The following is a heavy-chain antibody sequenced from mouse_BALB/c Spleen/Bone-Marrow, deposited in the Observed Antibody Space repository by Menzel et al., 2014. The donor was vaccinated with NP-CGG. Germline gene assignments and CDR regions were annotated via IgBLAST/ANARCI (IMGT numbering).Heavy chain of an antibody. CDR2: IDPANGNT. CDR3: ARYSFGFYFDY. CDR1: GFNIKDTY. J-gene: IGHJ2*01. Sequence: DVKLVESGAELVKPGASVKLSCTASGFNIKDTYMHWAKQRPEQGLEWIGRIDPANGNTKYDPKFQGKATITADTSSNTAYLQLSSLTSEDTAVYYCARYSFGFYFDYWGQGTTRTGSS. D-gene: IGHD1-2*01. V-gene: IGHV14-3*02.